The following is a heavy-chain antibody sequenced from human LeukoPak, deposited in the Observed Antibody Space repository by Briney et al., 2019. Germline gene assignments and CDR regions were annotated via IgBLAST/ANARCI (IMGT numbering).Heavy chain of an antibody. CDR2: ITSSSSYI. Sequence: GGSVRLSRAASGFTFSSYSMNWVRQAPGKGLECVSSITSSSSYIYYADSVKGRFTNSRDNAKNSLYLQMNSLRAEDTAVYYCARDNMKHRCGYYRVGGYWVRGTLVTVSS. V-gene: IGHV3-21*01. D-gene: IGHD3-22*01. J-gene: IGHJ4*02. CDR3: ARDNMKHRCGYYRVGGY. CDR1: GFTFSSYS.